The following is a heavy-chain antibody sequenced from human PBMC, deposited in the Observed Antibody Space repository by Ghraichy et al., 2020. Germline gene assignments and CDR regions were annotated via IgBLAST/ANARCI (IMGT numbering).Heavy chain of an antibody. V-gene: IGHV4-59*12. CDR1: GDSIRSYY. D-gene: IGHD6-25*01. J-gene: IGHJ6*03. Sequence: SETLSLTCTVSGDSIRSYYWSWIRQPPGKGLEWIGYIYYSGSTNYNPSLKSRVTISVDTSKSQFSLKLSSVTAADTAVYYCARGGGSLQRGYYYMDVRGKTAPVTVA. CDR2: IYYSGST. CDR3: ARGGGSLQRGYYYMDV.